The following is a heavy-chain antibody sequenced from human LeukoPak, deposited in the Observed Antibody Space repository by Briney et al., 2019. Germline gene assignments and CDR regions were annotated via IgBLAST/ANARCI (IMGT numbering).Heavy chain of an antibody. Sequence: GGSLRLSCAASGFTFSSYGMHWVRQAPGKGLEWVAVIWYDGSNQYYVDSVKGRFTISRDNSKNTLYLQMNSLRAEDTAVYYCARRQLTAYPNYYYGMDVWGQGTTVTVSS. V-gene: IGHV3-33*01. J-gene: IGHJ6*02. CDR2: IWYDGSNQ. CDR3: ARRQLTAYPNYYYGMDV. CDR1: GFTFSSYG. D-gene: IGHD3-9*01.